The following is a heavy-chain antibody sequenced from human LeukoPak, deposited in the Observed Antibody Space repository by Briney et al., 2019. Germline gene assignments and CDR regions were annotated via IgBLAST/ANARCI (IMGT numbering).Heavy chain of an antibody. CDR3: ARGRGPRGPFDY. CDR1: GGSISSYY. V-gene: IGHV4-59*08. Sequence: SETLSLTCTVSGGSISSYYWSWIRQPPGKGLEWIGYIYYSGSTNSNPSLKSRVTISADTSKNQVSLKLSSVTAADTAVYYCARGRGPRGPFDYWGQGTLVTVSS. J-gene: IGHJ4*02. CDR2: IYYSGST.